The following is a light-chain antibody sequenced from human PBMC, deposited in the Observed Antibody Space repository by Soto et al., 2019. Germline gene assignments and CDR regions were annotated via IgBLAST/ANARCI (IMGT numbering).Light chain of an antibody. Sequence: ALTQPASVSGSPGQSITISCTGTDSDVGGYNYVSWYQQHPGKAPKLMIYGVSNRPSGVSNRFSGSKSGNTASLTISGLQAEDEADYYCSSFTSSITPHVVFGGGTK. J-gene: IGLJ2*01. V-gene: IGLV2-14*01. CDR1: DSDVGGYNY. CDR3: SSFTSSITPHVV. CDR2: GVS.